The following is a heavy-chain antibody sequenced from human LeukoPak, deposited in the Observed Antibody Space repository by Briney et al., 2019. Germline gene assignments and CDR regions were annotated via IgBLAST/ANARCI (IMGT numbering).Heavy chain of an antibody. D-gene: IGHD3-16*01. J-gene: IGHJ4*02. Sequence: ASVKVSCKASGYVFTSYYIHWMRQAPGQGLGWMGKINPSGGRTNYAQKFQDRVTLTSDTSTSTAYMDLSSLRFEDTAVYYCASDGAYLPPRYWGQGTLVTVSS. CDR2: INPSGGRT. V-gene: IGHV1-46*01. CDR1: GYVFTSYY. CDR3: ASDGAYLPPRY.